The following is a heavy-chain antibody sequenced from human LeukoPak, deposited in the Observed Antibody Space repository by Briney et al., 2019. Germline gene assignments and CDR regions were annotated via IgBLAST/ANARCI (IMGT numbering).Heavy chain of an antibody. J-gene: IGHJ6*03. CDR1: GYTFTSYD. Sequence: GASVKVSCKASGYTFTSYDINWVRQATGQGLEWMGWMNPNSGNTGYAQKFQGRVTMTRNTSISTAYMELSSLRSEDTAVYYCARATKVGYCSSTSCYRGRLDMDVWGKGTTVTVSS. V-gene: IGHV1-8*01. CDR3: ARATKVGYCSSTSCYRGRLDMDV. D-gene: IGHD2-2*02. CDR2: MNPNSGNT.